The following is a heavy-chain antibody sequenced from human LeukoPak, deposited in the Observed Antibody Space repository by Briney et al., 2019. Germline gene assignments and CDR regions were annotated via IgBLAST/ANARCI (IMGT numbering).Heavy chain of an antibody. CDR3: ARSRNWNYAPYFDC. V-gene: IGHV3-74*01. CDR2: INTDGSST. Sequence: PGRSLRLSCAASGFTFDDYAMHWVRQAPGKGLEWVSGINTDGSSTSYADSVKGRFTISRDNAKNTLYLQMNSLRAEDTAVYYCARSRNWNYAPYFDCWGQGTLVTVSS. J-gene: IGHJ4*02. CDR1: GFTFDDYA. D-gene: IGHD1-7*01.